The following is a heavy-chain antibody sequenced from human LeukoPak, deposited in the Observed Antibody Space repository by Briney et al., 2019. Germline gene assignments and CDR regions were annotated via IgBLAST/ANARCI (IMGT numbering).Heavy chain of an antibody. J-gene: IGHJ6*03. Sequence: PGGSLRLSCAASGFTFSDYYMSWIRQAPGKGLEWVSYISSSGSTIYYADSVKGRFTISRDNAKNSLYLQMNSLRAEDTAVYYCARDGNYDFWSGPAYYYYMDVWGKGTTVTVSS. CDR2: ISSSGSTI. D-gene: IGHD3-3*01. CDR1: GFTFSDYY. V-gene: IGHV3-11*04. CDR3: ARDGNYDFWSGPAYYYYMDV.